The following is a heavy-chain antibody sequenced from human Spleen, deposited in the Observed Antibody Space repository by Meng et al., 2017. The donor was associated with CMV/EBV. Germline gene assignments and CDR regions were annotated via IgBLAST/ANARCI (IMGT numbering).Heavy chain of an antibody. J-gene: IGHJ4*02. D-gene: IGHD3-16*01. V-gene: IGHV3-30-3*01. CDR3: ARGRGGSTSAPPDY. CDR1: GFTFTTYT. CDR2: MSYDGSDN. Sequence: SGFTFTTYTMHWVRQAPGKGLEWLAVMSYDGSDNYHADSVKGRFTISRDNSKSTLSLQMNSLRPADTAVYYCARGRGGSTSAPPDYWGQGTLVTVSS.